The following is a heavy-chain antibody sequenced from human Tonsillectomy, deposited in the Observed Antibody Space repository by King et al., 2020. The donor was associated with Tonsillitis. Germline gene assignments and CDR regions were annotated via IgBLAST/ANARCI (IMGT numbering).Heavy chain of an antibody. CDR2: ISGSGGNT. CDR3: AKDFEDIVVVPAARPPDPPNY. J-gene: IGHJ4*02. Sequence: VQLVQSGGGLVQPGGSLRLSCAASGFTFSSCAMSWVRQAPGKGLEWVSAISGSGGNTYYADSVKGRFTISRDNSKNTLYLQMNSLRAEDTAVYYCAKDFEDIVVVPAARPPDPPNYWGQGTLVTVPS. CDR1: GFTFSSCA. D-gene: IGHD2-2*01. V-gene: IGHV3-23*04.